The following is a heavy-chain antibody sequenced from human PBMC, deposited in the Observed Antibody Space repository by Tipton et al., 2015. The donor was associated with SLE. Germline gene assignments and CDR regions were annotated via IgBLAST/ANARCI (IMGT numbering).Heavy chain of an antibody. CDR1: GFTVSSYW. CDR3: TRDWWDYGDDADYYYCYGMDV. Sequence: SLRLSCAASGFTVSSYWMHWVRQDPRKGLVWVSRINENGNTITYAGSVKGRFTISRDNAKNMLYLQMNSLRAEDTAVYYCTRDWWDYGDDADYYYCYGMDVWGQGTTVTVSS. J-gene: IGHJ6*02. D-gene: IGHD4-17*01. V-gene: IGHV3-74*01. CDR2: INENGNTI.